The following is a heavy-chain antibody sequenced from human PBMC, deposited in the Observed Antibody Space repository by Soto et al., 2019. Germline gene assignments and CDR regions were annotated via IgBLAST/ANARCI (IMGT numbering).Heavy chain of an antibody. D-gene: IGHD4-4*01. CDR1: GFTFSSYW. CDR3: ARDQDYKSSYYYYGMDV. J-gene: IGHJ6*02. Sequence: GGSLRLSCAASGFTFSSYWMSWVRQAPGKGLEWVANIKQDGSEKYYVDSVKGRFTISRDNAKNSLYLQMNSLRAEDTAVYYCARDQDYKSSYYYYGMDVWGQGTTVTVSS. V-gene: IGHV3-7*01. CDR2: IKQDGSEK.